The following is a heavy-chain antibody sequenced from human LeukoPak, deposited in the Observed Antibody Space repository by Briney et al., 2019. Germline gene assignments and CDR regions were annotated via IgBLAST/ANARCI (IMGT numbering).Heavy chain of an antibody. J-gene: IGHJ5*02. CDR1: GFTFSNYA. CDR3: ASTNYRGGSTGYNWFDP. CDR2: ISYDGSSE. Sequence: PGGSLRLSCAASGFTFSNYAMHWVRQAPGKGLERVAVISYDGSSESYPDSVKGRFTISRDNSKNMLYLQMNSLRGEDTAVYYCASTNYRGGSTGYNWFDPWGQGTLVTVSS. V-gene: IGHV3-30-3*01. D-gene: IGHD1-26*01.